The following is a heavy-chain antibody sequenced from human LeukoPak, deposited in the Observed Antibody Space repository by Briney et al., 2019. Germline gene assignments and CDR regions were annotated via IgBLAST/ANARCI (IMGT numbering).Heavy chain of an antibody. CDR2: ISYSGNT. CDR3: ARIPIVIVPAYFDS. CDR1: GGSINSSSNQ. D-gene: IGHD2-2*01. V-gene: IGHV4-39*01. Sequence: PSETLSLTCTVSGGSINSSSNQWGWIRQPPGKGLEWIGSISYSGNTHYKPSLKSRVTVSVDTSKKQFSLKLSSVTAADTAVYFCARIPIVIVPAYFDSWGQGTLVTVSS. J-gene: IGHJ4*02.